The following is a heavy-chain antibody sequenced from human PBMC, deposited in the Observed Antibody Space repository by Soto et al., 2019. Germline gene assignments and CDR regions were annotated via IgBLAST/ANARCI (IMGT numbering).Heavy chain of an antibody. V-gene: IGHV1-24*01. CDR1: GYTLTELS. D-gene: IGHD5-18*01. Sequence: ASVEVSCKVSGYTLTELSMHWVRQAPGKGLERMGGFDPEDGETIYAQKLQGRVTMTEDTSTDTAYMELSSLRSEDTAVYFCATGSGLQEAMFTDYFDYWGQGTLVTVSS. CDR2: FDPEDGET. J-gene: IGHJ4*02. CDR3: ATGSGLQEAMFTDYFDY.